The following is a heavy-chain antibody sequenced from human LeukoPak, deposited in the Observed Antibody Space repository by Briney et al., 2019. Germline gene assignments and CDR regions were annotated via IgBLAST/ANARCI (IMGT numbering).Heavy chain of an antibody. CDR2: IYHSGST. Sequence: SETLSLTCTVSGGSISSGGYYWSWIRQPPGKGLEWIGYIYHSGSTYYNPSLKSRVTISVDRSKNQFSLKLSSVTAADTAVYYCARSYRDTYYYDSSGYPAGGDAFDIWGQGTMVTVSS. CDR1: GGSISSGGYY. D-gene: IGHD3-22*01. J-gene: IGHJ3*02. V-gene: IGHV4-30-2*01. CDR3: ARSYRDTYYYDSSGYPAGGDAFDI.